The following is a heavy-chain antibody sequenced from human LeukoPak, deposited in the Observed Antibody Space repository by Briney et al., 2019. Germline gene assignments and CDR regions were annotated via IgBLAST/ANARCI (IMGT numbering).Heavy chain of an antibody. J-gene: IGHJ5*02. Sequence: ASVKVSCKASGYTFTGYYMHWVRQAPGQGLEWMGWINPNSGGTNYAQKFQGWVTMTRDTSISTAYMELSRLRSDDTAVYYCARDRSSGWYEAFDPWGQGTLVTVSS. D-gene: IGHD6-19*01. V-gene: IGHV1-2*04. CDR3: ARDRSSGWYEAFDP. CDR1: GYTFTGYY. CDR2: INPNSGGT.